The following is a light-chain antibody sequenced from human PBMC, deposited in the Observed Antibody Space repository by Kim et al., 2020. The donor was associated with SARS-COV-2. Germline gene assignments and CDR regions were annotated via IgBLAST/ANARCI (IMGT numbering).Light chain of an antibody. CDR2: HVT. CDR1: SSDVGGYDY. Sequence: QSALTQPRSVSASPGQSVSISCTGTSSDVGGYDYVSWYQQHPGKAPKLIIYHVTKRPSGVPDRFSGSKSGNTASLTISGLQAEDEADYYCCSYVGTFSEVLGGGTQLTVL. V-gene: IGLV2-11*01. CDR3: CSYVGTFSEV. J-gene: IGLJ2*01.